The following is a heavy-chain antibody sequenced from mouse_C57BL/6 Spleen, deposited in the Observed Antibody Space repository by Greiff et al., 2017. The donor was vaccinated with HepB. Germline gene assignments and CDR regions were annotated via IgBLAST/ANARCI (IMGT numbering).Heavy chain of an antibody. CDR3: ARETTVVATHFDY. J-gene: IGHJ2*01. CDR1: GYSFTGYF. D-gene: IGHD1-1*01. CDR2: INPYNGDT. V-gene: IGHV1-20*01. Sequence: EVQLQQSGPELVKPGDSVKISCKASGYSFTGYFMNWVMQSHGKSLEWIGRINPYNGDTFYNQKFKGKATLTVDKSSSTAHMELRSLTSEDSAVYYCARETTVVATHFDYWGQGTTLTVSS.